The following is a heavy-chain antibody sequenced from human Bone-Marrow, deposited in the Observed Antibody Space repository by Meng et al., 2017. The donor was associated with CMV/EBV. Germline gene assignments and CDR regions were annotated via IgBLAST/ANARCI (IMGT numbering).Heavy chain of an antibody. CDR2: IYYSGST. Sequence: SETLSLTCAVYGGSFSGYYWSWIRQPPGKGLEWIGSIYYSGSTYYNPSLKSRVTISVDTSKNQFSLKLSSVTAADTAVYYCARLRMVRGVTAIDYWGQGTLVTVSS. CDR3: ARLRMVRGVTAIDY. J-gene: IGHJ4*02. CDR1: GGSFSGYY. V-gene: IGHV4-34*01. D-gene: IGHD3-10*01.